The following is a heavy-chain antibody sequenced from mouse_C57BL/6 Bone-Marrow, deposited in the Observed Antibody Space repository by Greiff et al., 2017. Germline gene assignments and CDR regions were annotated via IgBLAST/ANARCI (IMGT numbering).Heavy chain of an antibody. J-gene: IGHJ1*03. V-gene: IGHV5-9-1*02. CDR2: ISSGGDYI. D-gene: IGHD1-1*01. CDR3: TRDLVAPYWYFDV. Sequence: EVKLVESGEGLVKPGGSLKLSCAASGFTFSSYAMSWVRQTPEKRLEWVAYISSGGDYIYYADTVKGRFTISRDNARNTLYLQMSSLKSEDTAMYYCTRDLVAPYWYFDVWGTGTTVTVSS. CDR1: GFTFSSYA.